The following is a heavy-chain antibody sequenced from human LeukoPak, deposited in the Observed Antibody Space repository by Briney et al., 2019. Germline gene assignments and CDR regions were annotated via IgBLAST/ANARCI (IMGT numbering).Heavy chain of an antibody. V-gene: IGHV3-48*01. D-gene: IGHD4-17*01. CDR3: AKLGDYGY. CDR1: GFTFSSYS. CDR2: ISSSSSTI. Sequence: GGSLRLSCAASGFTFSSYSMNWVRQAPGKGLEWVSYISSSSSTIYYADSVKGRFTISRDNSKNTLYLQMNSLRAEDTAVYYCAKLGDYGYWGQGTLVTVSS. J-gene: IGHJ4*02.